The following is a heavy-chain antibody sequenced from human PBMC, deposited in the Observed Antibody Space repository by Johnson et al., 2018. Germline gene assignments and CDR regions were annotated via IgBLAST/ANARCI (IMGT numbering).Heavy chain of an antibody. Sequence: QVQLVQSGGGVVQPGRSLRLSCAASGFTFSSYGMHWVRQAPGKGLEWVAVISYDGSNKYYADSVKGRFTISQDNSKNTLYLQMNSLRGEDTAVYYCAKEDSSGYSDFQHWGQGTLVTVSS. CDR3: AKEDSSGYSDFQH. J-gene: IGHJ1*01. D-gene: IGHD3-22*01. CDR1: GFTFSSYG. CDR2: ISYDGSNK. V-gene: IGHV3-30*18.